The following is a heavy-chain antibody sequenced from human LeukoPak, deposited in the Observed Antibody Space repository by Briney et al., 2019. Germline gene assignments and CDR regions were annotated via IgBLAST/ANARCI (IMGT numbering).Heavy chain of an antibody. CDR2: ILYDGSNK. CDR1: GFSFSSFA. CDR3: ARAFSTPRDAFDI. Sequence: PGGSLRLSCAASGFSFSSFAMHWVRQAPGKGLEWVALILYDGSNKYYAESVKGRFSISRDNSKNTLYLQMNSLRAEDTAVYYCARAFSTPRDAFDIWGQGTMVTVSS. V-gene: IGHV3-30*04. J-gene: IGHJ3*02.